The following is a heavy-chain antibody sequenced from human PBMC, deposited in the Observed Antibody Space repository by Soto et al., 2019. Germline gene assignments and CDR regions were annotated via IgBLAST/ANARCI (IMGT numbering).Heavy chain of an antibody. CDR1: GVSISSSNW. D-gene: IGHD6-13*01. V-gene: IGHV4-4*02. CDR2: IYHSGST. J-gene: IGHJ6*01. Sequence: SETLSLTCAVSGVSISSSNWWRWVRQPPGKGLEWIGEIYHSGSTNYNPSLKSRVTISVDKSKNQFSLKLSSVTAADTAVYYCARGGHGDIAAVRYYGMDVWGQGTTVTVSS. CDR3: ARGGHGDIAAVRYYGMDV.